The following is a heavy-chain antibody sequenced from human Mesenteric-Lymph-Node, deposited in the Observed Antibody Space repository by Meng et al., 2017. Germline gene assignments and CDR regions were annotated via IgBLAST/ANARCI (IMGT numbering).Heavy chain of an antibody. CDR3: AKGLLWFGELLNY. V-gene: IGHV3-53*01. Sequence: GESLKISCTASGFDVSSNYMSWVRQAPGRGLECVSVIYRVGTTNYADFVKGRFTISRDNSKNTLYLQMNSLRAEDTAVYYCAKGLLWFGELLNYWGQGTLVTVSS. CDR1: GFDVSSNY. CDR2: IYRVGTT. D-gene: IGHD3-10*01. J-gene: IGHJ4*02.